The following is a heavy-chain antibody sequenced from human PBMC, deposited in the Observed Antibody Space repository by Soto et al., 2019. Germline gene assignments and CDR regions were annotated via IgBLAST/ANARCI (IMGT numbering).Heavy chain of an antibody. CDR1: AGSINNFS. CDR2: IFGNGCT. Sequence: SETLSLTCTVSAGSINNFSWSWLRQPAGKGLEWIGRIFGNGCTNYSPSFKSRVPMSMDTSTQQFSLRLMSVTATDTAVYFCARDQGVVITADSWFDPWGQGTLVTVSS. D-gene: IGHD3-16*01. CDR3: ARDQGVVITADSWFDP. J-gene: IGHJ5*02. V-gene: IGHV4-4*07.